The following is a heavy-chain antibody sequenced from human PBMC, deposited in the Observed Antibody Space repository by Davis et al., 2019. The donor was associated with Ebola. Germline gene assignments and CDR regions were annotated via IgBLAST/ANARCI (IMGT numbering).Heavy chain of an antibody. V-gene: IGHV3-74*01. CDR1: GFTFSSYW. CDR2: INSDGSST. Sequence: GESLKIPCAASGFTFSSYWMHWVRQSPGKGPVWVSRINSDGSSTSYADPVKGRITISRDNAKNTLYMQMNGLRAEETAVYDCARADALRYFDWLSLTGNVFDIWGQGTMVTVSS. CDR3: ARADALRYFDWLSLTGNVFDI. D-gene: IGHD3-9*01. J-gene: IGHJ3*02.